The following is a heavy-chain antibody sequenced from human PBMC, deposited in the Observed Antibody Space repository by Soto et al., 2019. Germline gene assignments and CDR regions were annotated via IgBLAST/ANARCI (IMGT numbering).Heavy chain of an antibody. J-gene: IGHJ4*02. CDR3: ARGLNYIYGSGSFYFPHY. CDR2: INHSGST. V-gene: IGHV4-34*01. Sequence: ASETLSLTCAVYGGSFSGYYWSWVRQPPGKGLEWIGEINHSGSTNYNPSLKSRVTISVDTSKNQFSLKLSSVTAADTAVYYCARGLNYIYGSGSFYFPHYWGQGTLVTVSS. CDR1: GGSFSGYY. D-gene: IGHD3-10*01.